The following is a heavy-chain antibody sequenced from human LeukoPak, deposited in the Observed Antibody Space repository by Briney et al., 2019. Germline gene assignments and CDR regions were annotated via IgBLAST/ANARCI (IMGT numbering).Heavy chain of an antibody. V-gene: IGHV3-48*03. CDR2: IDSSGGSK. D-gene: IGHD5-12*01. Sequence: PGGSLRLSCAASAFTISNYEINWVRQAPGKGLEWLSYIDSSGGSKFYADSVTGRFTVSRDNAKNSLYLQLNSLRVEDTALYYCARETPTIKGDAFDIWGQGPMVTVSS. CDR3: ARETPTIKGDAFDI. CDR1: AFTISNYE. J-gene: IGHJ3*02.